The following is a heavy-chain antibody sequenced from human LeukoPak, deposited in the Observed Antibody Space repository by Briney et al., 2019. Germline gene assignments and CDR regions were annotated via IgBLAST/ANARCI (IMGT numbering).Heavy chain of an antibody. CDR2: IYSGGTT. CDR3: ARGGYSSSWYHFDY. CDR1: GFTVSSNY. J-gene: IGHJ4*02. Sequence: GGSLRLSCAASGFTVSSNYMSWVRQAPGKGLEWVSVIYSGGTTNYADSVKGRFTISRDNSKNTLFLQMNSLRAEDTAVYYCARGGYSSSWYHFDYWGQGTLVTVSS. V-gene: IGHV3-53*01. D-gene: IGHD6-13*01.